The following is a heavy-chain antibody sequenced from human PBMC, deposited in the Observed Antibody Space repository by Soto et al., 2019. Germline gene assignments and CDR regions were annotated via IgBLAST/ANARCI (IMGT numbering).Heavy chain of an antibody. CDR3: AAGYPLDY. V-gene: IGHV5-10-1*01. D-gene: IGHD3-16*02. CDR1: GYSFTSYW. CDR2: IDPSDSYT. Sequence: GESLKISCKGSGYSFTSYWISWVRQMPGKGLEWMGRIDPSDSYTNYSPSFQGHVTMTRDTSISTAYMELSRLRSDDTAVYYCAAGYPLDYWGQGTLVTVSS. J-gene: IGHJ4*02.